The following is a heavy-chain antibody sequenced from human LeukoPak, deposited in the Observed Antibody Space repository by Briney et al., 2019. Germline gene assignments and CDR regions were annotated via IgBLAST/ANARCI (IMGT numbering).Heavy chain of an antibody. CDR2: ISSSSSYI. Sequence: KPGGSLRLSCAASGFTFSTYTMNWVRQAPGKGLDWVSSISSSSSYIYYADSVKGRFTISRDNAKNSLYLQMNSLRAEDTAVYYCARDRYGSSWRVSLDYWGQGTLVTVSS. J-gene: IGHJ4*02. V-gene: IGHV3-21*01. CDR1: GFTFSTYT. CDR3: ARDRYGSSWRVSLDY. D-gene: IGHD6-13*01.